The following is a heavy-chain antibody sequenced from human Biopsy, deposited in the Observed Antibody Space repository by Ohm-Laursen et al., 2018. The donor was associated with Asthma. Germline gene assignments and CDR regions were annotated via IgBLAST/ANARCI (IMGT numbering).Heavy chain of an antibody. D-gene: IGHD7-27*01. J-gene: IGHJ5*02. Sequence: GASVKVSCKASAYTFIGYHLHWVRQAPGEGLEWMGRINPNGGATFYAQKFQGRVTMTRDTSISTASMELSRLTSENTAVYYCARVQKSPGDRWCDPWGQGTLVPVSS. CDR2: INPNGGAT. V-gene: IGHV1-2*06. CDR3: ARVQKSPGDRWCDP. CDR1: AYTFIGYH.